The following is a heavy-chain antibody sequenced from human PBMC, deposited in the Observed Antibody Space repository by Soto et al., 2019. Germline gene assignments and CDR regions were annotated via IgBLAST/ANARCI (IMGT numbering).Heavy chain of an antibody. V-gene: IGHV3-23*01. D-gene: IGHD3-3*01. CDR3: ARWSYLDY. CDR2: ISGSDGKT. CDR1: GFSFGSYA. J-gene: IGHJ4*02. Sequence: XESLRLSCAASGFSFGSYALSWVRQAPGKGLEWVSTISGSDGKTFYADSVKGRFSISRDTSQNTLYLQMNSLRADDTAIYYCARWSYLDYWGQGTRVTVSS.